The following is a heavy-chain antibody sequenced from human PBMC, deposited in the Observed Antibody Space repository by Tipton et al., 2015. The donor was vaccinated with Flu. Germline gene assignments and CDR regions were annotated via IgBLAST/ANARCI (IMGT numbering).Heavy chain of an antibody. V-gene: IGHV4-59*08. D-gene: IGHD6-13*01. CDR1: GGSMSNNF. CDR2: IYYSGST. J-gene: IGHJ6*02. Sequence: TLSLTCTVSGGSMSNNFWSWFRQPAEKGLEWIGYIYYSGSTNYNPSLKSRVTISVDTSKNQFSLKLSSVTAADTAVYYCARDSAAHYGMDVWGQGTTVTVSS. CDR3: ARDSAAHYGMDV.